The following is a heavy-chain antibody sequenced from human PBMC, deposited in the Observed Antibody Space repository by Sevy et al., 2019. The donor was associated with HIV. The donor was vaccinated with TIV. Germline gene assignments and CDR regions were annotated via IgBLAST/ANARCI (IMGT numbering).Heavy chain of an antibody. CDR2: IYYSGST. J-gene: IGHJ4*02. CDR3: AREGPRIAQFDY. V-gene: IGHV4-39*02. D-gene: IGHD6-13*01. Sequence: KQSQTLSLTCTVSGGSVSSSSYYWGWIRQPPGKGLDWIGSIYYSGSTYYNPSLKSRVTISVDTSKNQFSLKVRSVTAADTAVYYCAREGPRIAQFDYWGQGALVTVSS. CDR1: GGSVSSSSYY.